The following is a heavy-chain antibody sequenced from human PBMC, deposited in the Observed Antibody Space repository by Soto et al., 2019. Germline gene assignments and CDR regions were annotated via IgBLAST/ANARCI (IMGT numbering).Heavy chain of an antibody. CDR1: GGSITSGGHY. Sequence: QVQLQESGPRLVKPSQTLSLTCTVSGGSITSGGHYWTWIRQHPGKGLEWIGSISYTGRTDYSPSLKSRLRISMDSSKSQFSMKLTSVTVAASAVYYCARVEGYYRGLDYWGQGTLVTVSS. J-gene: IGHJ4*02. CDR3: ARVEGYYRGLDY. CDR2: ISYTGRT. V-gene: IGHV4-31*03. D-gene: IGHD2-15*01.